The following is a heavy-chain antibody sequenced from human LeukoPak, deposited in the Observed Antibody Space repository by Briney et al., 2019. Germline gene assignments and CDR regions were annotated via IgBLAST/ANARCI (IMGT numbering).Heavy chain of an antibody. CDR2: INHSGST. V-gene: IGHV4-34*01. CDR1: GGSFSGYY. J-gene: IGHJ4*02. Sequence: SETLSLTCAVYGGSFSGYYWSWIRQPPGKGLEWIGEINHSGSTNYNPSLKSRVTISVDTSKNQFSLKLSSVTAADTAVYYCARGRYSYGPDYWGQGTLATVSS. D-gene: IGHD5-18*01. CDR3: ARGRYSYGPDY.